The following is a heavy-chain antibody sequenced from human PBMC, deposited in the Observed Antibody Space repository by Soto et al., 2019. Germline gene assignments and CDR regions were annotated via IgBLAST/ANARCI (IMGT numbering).Heavy chain of an antibody. CDR2: IIPMLGIA. D-gene: IGHD2-15*01. CDR3: NIGRWSGEVFEI. CDR1: GGTFSTYS. J-gene: IGHJ3*02. Sequence: QVQLVQSGAEVKKPGSSVKVSCKDSGGTFSTYSMFWVRQAPGQGLEWMGRIIPMLGIANYAQKFQDRVTSTADKSTATAYMELSSLRSEDTALYSWNIGRWSGEVFEIWGQGTMVTVSS. V-gene: IGHV1-69*02.